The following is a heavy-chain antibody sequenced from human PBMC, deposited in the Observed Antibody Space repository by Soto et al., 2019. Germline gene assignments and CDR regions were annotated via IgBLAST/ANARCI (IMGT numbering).Heavy chain of an antibody. J-gene: IGHJ6*02. CDR3: AKEDEGQIAGPYYYYYGMDV. CDR2: ISYDGSNK. V-gene: IGHV3-30*18. CDR1: GFTFSSYG. D-gene: IGHD6-13*01. Sequence: GGSLRLSCAASGFTFSSYGMHWVRQAPGKGLEWVAVISYDGSNKYYADSVKGRFTISRDNSKNTLYLQMNSLRAEDTAVYYCAKEDEGQIAGPYYYYYGMDVWGQGTTVTVSS.